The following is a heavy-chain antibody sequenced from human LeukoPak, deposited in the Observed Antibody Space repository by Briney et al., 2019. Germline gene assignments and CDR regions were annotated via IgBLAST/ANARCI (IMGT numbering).Heavy chain of an antibody. V-gene: IGHV1-69*05. J-gene: IGHJ2*01. D-gene: IGHD2-15*01. CDR3: ARDCSGGSCYGPVYWYFDL. Sequence: ASVKVSCKASGGTFSSYAISWVRQAPGQGLEWMGGIIPIFGTANYAQKFQGRVTITTDESTSTAYMELSSLRSEDTAVYYCARDCSGGSCYGPVYWYFDLWGRGTLVTVSS. CDR1: GGTFSSYA. CDR2: IIPIFGTA.